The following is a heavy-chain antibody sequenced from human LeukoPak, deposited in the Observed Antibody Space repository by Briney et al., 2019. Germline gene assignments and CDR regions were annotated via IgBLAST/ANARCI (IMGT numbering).Heavy chain of an antibody. V-gene: IGHV4-34*01. CDR3: ARVGYSYVINDWSRTGLGAYPTKYYYHMDV. CDR2: INCRGST. CDR1: GGSFSGYY. D-gene: IGHD5-18*01. Sequence: SETLSLTCAVYGGSFSGYYWSWLRQPPGKGLEWVGEINCRGSTNYNPSRKSRVTIAGDTSKNQFSLKLSSVTAADTAVYFCARVGYSYVINDWSRTGLGAYPTKYYYHMDVGGKGTTVTVS. J-gene: IGHJ6*03.